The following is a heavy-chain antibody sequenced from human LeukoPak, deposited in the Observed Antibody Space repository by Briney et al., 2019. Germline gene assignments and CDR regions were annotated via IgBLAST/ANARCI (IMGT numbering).Heavy chain of an antibody. CDR1: GFTVSNNY. Sequence: GGSLRLSCAASGFTVSNNYMSWVRQAPGKGLEWVSAISGDGGTISYAASVRGRFTISRDNAKNTLFLQMSSLSAGDTALYYCAKELYGNPSGYWGQGTRVTVSS. J-gene: IGHJ4*02. D-gene: IGHD2-8*01. V-gene: IGHV3-23*01. CDR3: AKELYGNPSGY. CDR2: ISGDGGTI.